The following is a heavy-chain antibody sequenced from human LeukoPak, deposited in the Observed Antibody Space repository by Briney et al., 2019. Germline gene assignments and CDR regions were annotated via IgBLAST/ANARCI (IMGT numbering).Heavy chain of an antibody. V-gene: IGHV1-2*02. Sequence: ASVKVSCKASGYTFTGYNMHWVRQAPGQGLEWMGLINPNSGGTNYAQKFQGRVTMTRDTSINTAYVELSKLTSDDTAVYYCASVHYGDWGQGTLGTVFS. J-gene: IGHJ4*02. CDR1: GYTFTGYN. CDR3: ASVHYGD. D-gene: IGHD3-10*01. CDR2: INPNSGGT.